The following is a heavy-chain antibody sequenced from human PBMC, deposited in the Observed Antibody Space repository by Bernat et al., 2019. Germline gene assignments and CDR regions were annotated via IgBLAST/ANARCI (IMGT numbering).Heavy chain of an antibody. D-gene: IGHD4-11*01. CDR2: ISGSGSST. CDR1: GFTFSSYV. J-gene: IGHJ1*01. Sequence: EVQLLESGGGLVQPGGSLRLSCAASGFTFSSYVMSWVRQAPGKGLEWVSSISGSGSSTYYADAVKGRLTISRDNSKNTLYLQMNSLTVDDTAVYYCARDLTSSLTPECFQHWGQGTLVTVTS. V-gene: IGHV3-23*01. CDR3: ARDLTSSLTPECFQH.